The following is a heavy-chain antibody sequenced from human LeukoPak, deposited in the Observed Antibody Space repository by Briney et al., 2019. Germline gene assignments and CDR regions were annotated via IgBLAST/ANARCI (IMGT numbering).Heavy chain of an antibody. V-gene: IGHV5-51*01. Sequence: GESLKISCKASGYHFTSYWIGGVRQVPGKGLEWMGIIYPGDSDTRYSPSFQGQVTISVDKSITTAYLQWSSLKASGTGMYYCARRYCSSTSCYDARYYFDYWGQGTLVTVSS. CDR2: IYPGDSDT. CDR3: ARRYCSSTSCYDARYYFDY. D-gene: IGHD2-2*01. J-gene: IGHJ4*02. CDR1: GYHFTSYW.